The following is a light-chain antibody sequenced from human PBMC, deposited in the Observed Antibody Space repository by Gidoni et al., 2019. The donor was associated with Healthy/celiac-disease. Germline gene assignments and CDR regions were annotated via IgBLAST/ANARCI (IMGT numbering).Light chain of an antibody. Sequence: SYELTQPPSVSVSPGPTASSTCTGDKSGDKYACWYQQKPGQSPVLVIYQDSKRPSGIPERFSGSNSGNTATLTISGTQAMDEADYYCQAWDSSSVVFGGGTKLTVL. CDR2: QDS. CDR3: QAWDSSSVV. CDR1: KSGDKY. V-gene: IGLV3-1*01. J-gene: IGLJ2*01.